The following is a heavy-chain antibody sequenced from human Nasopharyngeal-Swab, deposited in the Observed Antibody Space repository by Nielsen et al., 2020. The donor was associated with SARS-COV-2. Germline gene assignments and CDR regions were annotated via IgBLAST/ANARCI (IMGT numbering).Heavy chain of an antibody. V-gene: IGHV1-2*02. Sequence: ASVKVSCKASGCTFTGYYMHWVRQAPGQGLEWMGWINPNSGGTNYAQKFQGRVTMTRDTSISTAYMELSRLRSDDTAVYYCARGGPRADPAYYYGMDVWGQGTTVTVSS. CDR2: INPNSGGT. CDR3: ARGGPRADPAYYYGMDV. D-gene: IGHD3/OR15-3a*01. J-gene: IGHJ6*02. CDR1: GCTFTGYY.